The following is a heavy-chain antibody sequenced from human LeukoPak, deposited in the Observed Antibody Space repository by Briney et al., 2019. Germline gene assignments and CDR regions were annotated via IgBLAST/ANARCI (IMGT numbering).Heavy chain of an antibody. CDR1: GGSISSSNW. V-gene: IGHV4-4*02. CDR3: ARSSSGYLRYYFDY. Sequence: PSGTLSLTCGVSGGSISSSNWWSWVRQPPGKGLEWIGEIDHSGTTNYNPSLKSRVTISVDKSKNQFSLNLSSVTAADTAVYYCARSSSGYLRYYFDYWGQGTLVTVSS. D-gene: IGHD3-22*01. J-gene: IGHJ4*02. CDR2: IDHSGTT.